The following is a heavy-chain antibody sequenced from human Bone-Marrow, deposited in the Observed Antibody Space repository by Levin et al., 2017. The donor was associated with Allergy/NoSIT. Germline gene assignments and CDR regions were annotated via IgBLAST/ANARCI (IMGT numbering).Heavy chain of an antibody. J-gene: IGHJ4*02. V-gene: IGHV3-11*01. CDR3: AVWYSSGWYVLDY. CDR2: ISSSGSTI. CDR1: GFTFSDYY. D-gene: IGHD6-19*01. Sequence: GGSLRLSCAASGFTFSDYYMSWIRQAPGKGLEWVSYISSSGSTIYYADSVKGRFTISRDNAKNSLYLQMNSLRAEDTAVYYCAVWYSSGWYVLDYWGQGTLVTVSS.